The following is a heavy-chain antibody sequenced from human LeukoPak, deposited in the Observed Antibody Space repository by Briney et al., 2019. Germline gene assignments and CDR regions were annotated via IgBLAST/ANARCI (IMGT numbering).Heavy chain of an antibody. V-gene: IGHV4-30-4*01. CDR2: IYYSGST. D-gene: IGHD1-20*01. Sequence: SQTLSLTCTVSGGSISSGDYYWSWIRQPPGKGLEWIGYIYYSGSTYYNPSLKSRVTISVDTSKNQFSPKLSSVTAADTAVYYCARVLVYNWNYYGYGMDVWGQGTTVTVSS. CDR1: GGSISSGDYY. J-gene: IGHJ6*02. CDR3: ARVLVYNWNYYGYGMDV.